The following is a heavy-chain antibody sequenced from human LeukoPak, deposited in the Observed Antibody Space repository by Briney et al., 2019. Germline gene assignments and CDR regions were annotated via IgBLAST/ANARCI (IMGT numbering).Heavy chain of an antibody. CDR2: ITQSSSTI. CDR1: GFTFSSYW. J-gene: IGHJ3*01. Sequence: PGGSLRLSCAASGFTFSSYWMHWVRQAPGKGLTWISFITQSSSTIYYADSVKGRFTISRDNAKNSLYLQMNSLRADDTAVYYCARDLGGGLGDFDHWGRGTMVTVSS. CDR3: ARDLGGGLGDFDH. D-gene: IGHD2-15*01. V-gene: IGHV3-48*01.